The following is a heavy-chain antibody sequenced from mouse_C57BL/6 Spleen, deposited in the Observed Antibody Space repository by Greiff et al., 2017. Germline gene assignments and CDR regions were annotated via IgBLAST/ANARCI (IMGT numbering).Heavy chain of an antibody. CDR1: GFSLTSYG. V-gene: IGHV2-6-1*01. CDR3: ARHGGIHWYFDV. CDR2: IWSDGST. J-gene: IGHJ1*03. Sequence: QVQLQQSGPGLVAPSQSLSITCTVSGFSLTSYGVHWVRQPPGKGLEWLVVIWSDGSTTYNSALKSRLSISKDYSKSQVFLKMNSLQTDDTAMYYCARHGGIHWYFDVWGTGTTVTVSS.